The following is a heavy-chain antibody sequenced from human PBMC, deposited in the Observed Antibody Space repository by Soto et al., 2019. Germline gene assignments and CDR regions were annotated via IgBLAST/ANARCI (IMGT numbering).Heavy chain of an antibody. V-gene: IGHV3-48*03. J-gene: IGHJ4*02. D-gene: IGHD3-16*01. CDR2: ISGSGTT. CDR3: ARGGTH. Sequence: GGSLRLSCVASGYTFNSHEMNWVRQAPGKGLEWISSISGSGTTNYAESVKGRFTISRDNAHKSLFLEMKDLRVEDTAVYYCARGGTHWGQGTLVTAPQ. CDR1: GYTFNSHE.